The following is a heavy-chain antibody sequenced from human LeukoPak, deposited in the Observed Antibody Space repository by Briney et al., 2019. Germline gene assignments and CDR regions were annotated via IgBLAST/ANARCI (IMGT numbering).Heavy chain of an antibody. Sequence: GGSLRLSCAASGFTVSSNYMSWVRQAPGKGLEWVSVIYSGGSTYYGDPVKGRFTISRDNSKNTLYLQMNSLRAEDTAVYYCARGLKYSTGWYYFDYWGQGTLVTVSS. CDR2: IYSGGST. CDR3: ARGLKYSTGWYYFDY. D-gene: IGHD6-19*01. J-gene: IGHJ4*02. V-gene: IGHV3-53*01. CDR1: GFTVSSNY.